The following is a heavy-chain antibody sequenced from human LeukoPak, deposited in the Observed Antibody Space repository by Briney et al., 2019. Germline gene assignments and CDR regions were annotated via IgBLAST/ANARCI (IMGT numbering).Heavy chain of an antibody. Sequence: SETLSLTCTVSGGSISSYYWSWIRQPPGKGLEWIGYIYYSGSTNYNPSLKSRVTISVDTSKNQFSLKLSSVTAADTAVYYCARHRITIFGVVMGLGYFDYWGQGTLVTVSS. J-gene: IGHJ4*02. V-gene: IGHV4-59*01. CDR3: ARHRITIFGVVMGLGYFDY. D-gene: IGHD3-3*01. CDR1: GGSISSYY. CDR2: IYYSGST.